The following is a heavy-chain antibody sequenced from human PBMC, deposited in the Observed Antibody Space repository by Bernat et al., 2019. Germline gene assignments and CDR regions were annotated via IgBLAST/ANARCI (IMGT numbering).Heavy chain of an antibody. Sequence: QVQLVESGGGVVQPGRSLRLSCAASGFTFSSYAMHWVRQAPGKGLEWVAVISYDGSNKYYADSVKGRFTISRDNSKNTLYLQMNSLRAEDTAVYYCARDMEGCSSTSCKTHSESFDYYYGMDVWGQGTTVTVSS. CDR3: ARDMEGCSSTSCKTHSESFDYYYGMDV. CDR2: ISYDGSNK. D-gene: IGHD2-2*01. CDR1: GFTFSSYA. V-gene: IGHV3-30-3*01. J-gene: IGHJ6*02.